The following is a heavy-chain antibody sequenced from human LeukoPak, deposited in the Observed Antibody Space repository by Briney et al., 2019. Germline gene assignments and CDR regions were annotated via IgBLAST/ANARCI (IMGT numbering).Heavy chain of an antibody. V-gene: IGHV4-59*08. CDR3: ARQVYSNYYYYYMDV. CDR1: GGSISSYY. J-gene: IGHJ6*03. D-gene: IGHD4-11*01. CDR2: IYYSGST. Sequence: SETLSLTCTVSGGSISSYYWSWIRQSPGKGLEWIGYIYYSGSTNYNPSLKSRVTISVDTSKNQFSLKLSSVTAADTAVYYCARQVYSNYYYYYMDVWGKGTTVTVSS.